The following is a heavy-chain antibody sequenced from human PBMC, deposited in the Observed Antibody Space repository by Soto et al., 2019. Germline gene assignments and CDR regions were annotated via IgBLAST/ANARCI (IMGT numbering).Heavy chain of an antibody. V-gene: IGHV1-69*02. J-gene: IGHJ3*02. D-gene: IGHD2-15*01. CDR3: ASPRGYCSGGSCYDAFDI. Sequence: SVKVSCKASGGTFSSYTISWVRQAPGQGLEWMGRIIPILGIANYAQKFQGRVTITADKSTSTAYMELSSLRSEDTAVYYCASPRGYCSGGSCYDAFDIWGQGTMVTVSS. CDR1: GGTFSSYT. CDR2: IIPILGIA.